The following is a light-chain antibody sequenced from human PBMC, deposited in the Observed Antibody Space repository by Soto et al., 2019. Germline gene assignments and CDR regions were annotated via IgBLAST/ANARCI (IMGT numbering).Light chain of an antibody. Sequence: QAVVTQPPSVSGAPGQRVTISCTGSSSNIGAGYDVHWYQQLPGTAPKLLIYGNSNRPSGVPDRFSGSKSGTSASLAITGLQAEDEADYYCCSYAGSQTWVFGGGTKVTVL. V-gene: IGLV1-40*01. CDR1: SSNIGAGYD. J-gene: IGLJ3*02. CDR2: GNS. CDR3: CSYAGSQTWV.